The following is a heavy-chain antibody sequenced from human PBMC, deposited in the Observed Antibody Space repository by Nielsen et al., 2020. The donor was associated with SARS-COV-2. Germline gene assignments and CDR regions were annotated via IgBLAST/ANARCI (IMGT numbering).Heavy chain of an antibody. V-gene: IGHV3-9*01. CDR3: AKLPALYDVGVDY. CDR1: GFTFSSYA. CDR2: ISWNSGSI. D-gene: IGHD3-16*01. Sequence: GGSLRLSCAASGFTFSSYAMHWVRQAPGKGLEWVSGISWNSGSIGYADSVKGRFTISRENAKNSLYLQMNSLRAEDTALYYCAKLPALYDVGVDYWGQGTLVTVSS. J-gene: IGHJ4*02.